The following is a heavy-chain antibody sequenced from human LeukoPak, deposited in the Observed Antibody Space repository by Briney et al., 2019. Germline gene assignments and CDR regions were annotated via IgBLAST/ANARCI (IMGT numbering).Heavy chain of an antibody. CDR1: GFTFSSSA. Sequence: GGSLRLACAASGFTFSSSAMSWVRQAPGKGLDWVSGLSGGGGSTYYADSVKGRFTISRDNSKNTLYLQMNSLRAEDTAVYYCAKTGYCSSTSCSAGFDPWGQGTLVTVSS. J-gene: IGHJ5*02. CDR2: LSGGGGST. CDR3: AKTGYCSSTSCSAGFDP. D-gene: IGHD2-2*01. V-gene: IGHV3-23*01.